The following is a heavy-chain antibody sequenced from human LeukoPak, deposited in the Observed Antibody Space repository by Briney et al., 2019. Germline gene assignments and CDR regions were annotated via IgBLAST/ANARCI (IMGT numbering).Heavy chain of an antibody. Sequence: ASVKVSWKASGYTFTSYGISWVRQAPGQGLEWMGWISAYNGNTNYAQKLQGRVTMTTDTSTSTAYMELRSLRSDDTAVYYCARSELRYFDWLLMNNWFDPWGQGTLVTVSS. J-gene: IGHJ5*02. CDR1: GYTFTSYG. V-gene: IGHV1-18*01. D-gene: IGHD3-9*01. CDR3: ARSELRYFDWLLMNNWFDP. CDR2: ISAYNGNT.